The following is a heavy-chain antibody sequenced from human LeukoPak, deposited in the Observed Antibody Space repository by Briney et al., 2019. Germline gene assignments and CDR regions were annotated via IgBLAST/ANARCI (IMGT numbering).Heavy chain of an antibody. V-gene: IGHV3-21*01. CDR2: ISSGTTYI. J-gene: IGHJ6*04. CDR3: AELGITMIGGV. Sequence: GGSLRLSCAASGVTFSSYSMHWVRQAPGKGLEWVSSISSGTTYIYYADSVKGRFTISRDNAKNSLYLQMNSLRAEDTAVYYCAELGITMIGGVWGKGTTVTISS. CDR1: GVTFSSYS. D-gene: IGHD3-10*02.